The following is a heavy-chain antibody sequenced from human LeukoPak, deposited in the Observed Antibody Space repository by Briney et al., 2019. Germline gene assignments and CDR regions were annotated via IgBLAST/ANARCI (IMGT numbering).Heavy chain of an antibody. Sequence: GGSLRLSCAASGFTFSSNYMSWVRQAPGKGLEWVSVIHSGGYTDYSDSVKGRFTISRDNSKNTLYLQMNSLRAEDTAVYYCASLWAGTHAFDIWGQGTMVTVSS. CDR1: GFTFSSNY. CDR3: ASLWAGTHAFDI. J-gene: IGHJ3*02. V-gene: IGHV3-66*01. D-gene: IGHD6-19*01. CDR2: IHSGGYT.